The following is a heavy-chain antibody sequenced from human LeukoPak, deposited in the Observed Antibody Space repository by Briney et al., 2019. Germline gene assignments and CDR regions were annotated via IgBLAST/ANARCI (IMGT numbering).Heavy chain of an antibody. CDR3: ATSGYSSSWYFFYFDY. Sequence: PGGSLRLSCAASGFTFSSYGMHWVRQAPGKGLEWVAFIRYDGSNKYYADSVKGRFTISRDNSKNTLYLQMNSLRAEDTAVYCCATSGYSSSWYFFYFDYWGQGTLVTVSS. CDR2: IRYDGSNK. J-gene: IGHJ4*02. D-gene: IGHD6-13*01. CDR1: GFTFSSYG. V-gene: IGHV3-30*02.